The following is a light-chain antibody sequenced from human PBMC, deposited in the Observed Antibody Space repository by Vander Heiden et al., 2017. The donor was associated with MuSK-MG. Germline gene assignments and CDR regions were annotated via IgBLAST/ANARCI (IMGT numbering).Light chain of an antibody. CDR2: AAS. V-gene: IGKV1-39*01. CDR1: RDISTY. J-gene: IGKJ4*01. CDR3: QQVDSRPPHT. Sequence: DIQMTQSPSSLSAFVGDTVTITCRASRDISTYLNWYQQKQGKAPRLLIYAASKLQSGVPSRFSGSGYGRDFTLTVASLQAEDAATYYCQQVDSRPPHTFGGGTILEIK.